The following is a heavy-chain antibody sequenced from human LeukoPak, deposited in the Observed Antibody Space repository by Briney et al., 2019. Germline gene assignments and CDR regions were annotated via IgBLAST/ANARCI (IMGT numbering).Heavy chain of an antibody. J-gene: IGHJ4*02. V-gene: IGHV3-7*01. CDR3: ARDATYCTNGVCYTRFDY. CDR2: MNLDGSEK. D-gene: IGHD2-8*01. Sequence: GGSLRLSCAASGFTFTSHWMSWVRQAPGKGLEWVARMNLDGSEKYYVDSVKGRFIISRDNAKTSLYLEMNSLRAEDTAVYYCARDATYCTNGVCYTRFDYWGQGTLVTVSS. CDR1: GFTFTSHW.